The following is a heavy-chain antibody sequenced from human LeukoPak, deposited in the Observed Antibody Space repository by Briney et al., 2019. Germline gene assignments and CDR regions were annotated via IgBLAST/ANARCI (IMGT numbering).Heavy chain of an antibody. CDR3: AKVVGVDSSGYYYYYYYMDV. Sequence: GGSLRLSCAASGFTFSSYGMHWVRQAPGKGLEWVAFIRYDGSNKYYADSVKGRFTISRDNSKNTLYLQMNSLRAEDTAVYYCAKVVGVDSSGYYYYYYYMDVWGKGTTVTISS. D-gene: IGHD3-22*01. CDR1: GFTFSSYG. CDR2: IRYDGSNK. V-gene: IGHV3-30*02. J-gene: IGHJ6*03.